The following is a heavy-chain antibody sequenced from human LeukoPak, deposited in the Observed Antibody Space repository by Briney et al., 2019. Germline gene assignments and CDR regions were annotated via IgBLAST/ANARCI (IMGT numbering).Heavy chain of an antibody. D-gene: IGHD5-18*01. CDR2: IYYSGST. CDR1: SGSISSYY. J-gene: IGHJ4*02. Sequence: SGTLSLTCTVSSGSISSYYWSWIRQPPGKGLEWIGYIYYSGSTNYNPSLKSRVTISVDTSKNQFSLKLSSVTAADTAVYYCAREVVQPWLLFDYWGQGTLVTVSS. V-gene: IGHV4-59*12. CDR3: AREVVQPWLLFDY.